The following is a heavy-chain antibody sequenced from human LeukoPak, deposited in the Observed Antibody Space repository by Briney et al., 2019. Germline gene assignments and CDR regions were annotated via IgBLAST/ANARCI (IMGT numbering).Heavy chain of an antibody. J-gene: IGHJ3*01. V-gene: IGHV3-48*01. D-gene: IGHD2-21*02. CDR1: GFTFSTYS. CDR2: ISGSGYTM. Sequence: GGSLGLSCAASGFTFSTYSMNWVRQAPGKGLEWISYISGSGYTMYYADSVKGRFTISRDDSKNTVYLQMNSLRVEDTAVYYCAKDPCGGDCFDSFDLWGQGTMVTVSS. CDR3: AKDPCGGDCFDSFDL.